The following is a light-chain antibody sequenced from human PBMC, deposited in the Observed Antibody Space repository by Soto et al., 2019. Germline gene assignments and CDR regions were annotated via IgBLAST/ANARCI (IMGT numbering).Light chain of an antibody. CDR3: QHLHTYTYT. Sequence: IQLTQSPSSLSASVGDRVTITCRASQGIASYLAWYQQKPGKAPKLLIYAASTLQSGVPSRFSGSGYGTDFSLIISTLQTEDFATYSSQHLHTYTYTFGQGTKLEIK. V-gene: IGKV1-9*01. CDR1: QGIASY. J-gene: IGKJ2*01. CDR2: AAS.